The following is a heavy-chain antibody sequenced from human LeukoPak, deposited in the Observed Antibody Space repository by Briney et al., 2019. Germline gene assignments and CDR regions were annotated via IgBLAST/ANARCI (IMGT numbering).Heavy chain of an antibody. CDR1: GFTFSSYA. V-gene: IGHV3-23*01. D-gene: IGHD3-10*01. J-gene: IGHJ4*02. Sequence: GGSLRLSCAASGFTFSSYAMSWVRQAPGKGPEWVSAISGSGGSTYYADSVKGRFTISRDNSKNTLYLQMNSLRAEDTAVYYCAKDSNYYGSGSYYSYFDYWGQGTLVTVSS. CDR3: AKDSNYYGSGSYYSYFDY. CDR2: ISGSGGST.